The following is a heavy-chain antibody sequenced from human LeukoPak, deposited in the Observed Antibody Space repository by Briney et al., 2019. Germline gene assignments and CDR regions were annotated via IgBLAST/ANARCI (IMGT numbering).Heavy chain of an antibody. CDR3: ASSLKHSSSLYYFDY. Sequence: GGSLRLSCAASGFTFSSYWMSWVRQAPGKGLEWVANIKKDGSEKYYVDSVKGRLTISRDKGKNSMYLQMISLRAEDTAVYYCASSLKHSSSLYYFDYWGQGTLVTVSS. V-gene: IGHV3-7*01. D-gene: IGHD6-13*01. CDR1: GFTFSSYW. J-gene: IGHJ4*02. CDR2: IKKDGSEK.